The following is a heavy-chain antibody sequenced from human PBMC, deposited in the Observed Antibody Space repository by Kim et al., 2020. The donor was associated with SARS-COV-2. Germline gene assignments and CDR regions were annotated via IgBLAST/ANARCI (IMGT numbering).Heavy chain of an antibody. V-gene: IGHV2-70*01. CDR3: ARGIAAVSGMDV. D-gene: IGHD6-13*01. J-gene: IGHJ6*02. Sequence: YSSTSLKTRLTISKDTSKNQVVLTMTNMDPVDTATYYCARGIAAVSGMDVWGQGTTVTVSS.